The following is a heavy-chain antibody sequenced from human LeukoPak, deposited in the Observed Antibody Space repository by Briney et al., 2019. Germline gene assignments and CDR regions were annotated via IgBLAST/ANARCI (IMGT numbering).Heavy chain of an antibody. V-gene: IGHV1-69*01. Sequence: RASVKVSCKASGGTFSSYAISWVRQAPGQGLEWMGGIIPIFGTANYAQKFQGRVTITADESTSTAYMELSSLRSEDTAVYYCATAATKIAVVSFDYWGQGTLVTVSS. CDR3: ATAATKIAVVSFDY. D-gene: IGHD6-19*01. CDR2: IIPIFGTA. J-gene: IGHJ4*02. CDR1: GGTFSSYA.